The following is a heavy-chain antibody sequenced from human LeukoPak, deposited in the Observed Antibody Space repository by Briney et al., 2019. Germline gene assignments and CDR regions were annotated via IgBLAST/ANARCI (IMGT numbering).Heavy chain of an antibody. CDR1: GGPVTYYY. J-gene: IGHJ3*02. Sequence: SETLSLTCTVSGGPVTYYYWSWIRQPPGKGQEWIGYISYSGSTNYNPSLKSRVTISVDTSKNLFSLKLTSVTAADTAVYYCARDDTIFGVALRNDAFDIWGQGTMVTVSS. V-gene: IGHV4-59*02. CDR2: ISYSGST. CDR3: ARDDTIFGVALRNDAFDI. D-gene: IGHD3-3*01.